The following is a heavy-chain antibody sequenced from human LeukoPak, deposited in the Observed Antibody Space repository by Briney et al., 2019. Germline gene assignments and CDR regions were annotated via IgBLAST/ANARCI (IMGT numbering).Heavy chain of an antibody. D-gene: IGHD6-13*01. CDR3: ARRYSSSWPNFDY. CDR1: GFSFDNYA. CDR2: ISYNGNNK. J-gene: IGHJ4*02. V-gene: IGHV3-30-3*01. Sequence: GGSLRLSCTASGFSFDNYAIHWVRQAPGKGLEWVGMISYNGNNKYYADSVKGRFSISRDTSRDNSKNTVYLDVNSLRAEDTAVYYCARRYSSSWPNFDYWGQGTLVTVSS.